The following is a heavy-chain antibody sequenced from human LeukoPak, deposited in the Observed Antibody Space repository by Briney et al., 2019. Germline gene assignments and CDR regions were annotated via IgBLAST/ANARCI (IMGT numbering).Heavy chain of an antibody. D-gene: IGHD1-26*01. V-gene: IGHV4-39*01. Sequence: SETLSLTCTVSGGSIRSSSYYWGWIRQPPGKGLEWIGSIYYSGSTYYSPSLKSRVTISVDTSKNQFSLKLSSVTAADTAVYFCARTMDSGSYYTFDIWGQGTMVTVSS. CDR2: IYYSGST. CDR3: ARTMDSGSYYTFDI. CDR1: GGSIRSSSYY. J-gene: IGHJ3*02.